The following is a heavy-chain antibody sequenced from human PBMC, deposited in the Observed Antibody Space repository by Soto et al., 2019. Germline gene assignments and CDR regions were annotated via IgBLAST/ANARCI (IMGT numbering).Heavy chain of an antibody. V-gene: IGHV1-2*04. Sequence: ASVKVSCKASGYTFTGYYMHRVRQAPGQGLEWMGWINPNSGGTNYAQRFQGWVTMPRATSISTAYMERSRLRSDDTDVYYCARDPGYDFWSGYYPFGYYYYGMDVWGQGTTVTDSS. J-gene: IGHJ6*02. CDR1: GYTFTGYY. CDR3: ARDPGYDFWSGYYPFGYYYYGMDV. D-gene: IGHD3-3*01. CDR2: INPNSGGT.